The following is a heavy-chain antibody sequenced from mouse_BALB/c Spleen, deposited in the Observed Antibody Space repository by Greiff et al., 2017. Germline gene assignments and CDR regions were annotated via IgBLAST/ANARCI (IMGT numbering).Heavy chain of an antibody. CDR2: IDPANGNT. CDR3: ARPTMITTPWFAY. D-gene: IGHD2-4*01. CDR1: GFNIKDTY. Sequence: VQLQQSGAELVKPGASVKLSCTASGFNIKDTYMHWVKQRPEQGLEWIGRIDPANGNTKYDPKFQGKATITADTSSNTAYLQLSSLTSEDTAVYYCARPTMITTPWFAYWGQGTLVTVSA. V-gene: IGHV14-3*02. J-gene: IGHJ3*01.